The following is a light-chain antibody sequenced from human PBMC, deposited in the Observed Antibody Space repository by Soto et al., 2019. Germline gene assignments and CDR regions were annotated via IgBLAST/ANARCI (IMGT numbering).Light chain of an antibody. Sequence: IVVTQSPATLSVSPGERVTFSCKASLFIANHLAWYQHKPGQSPRLLIHAASTGAPGVPARVSGSWSGAEFTLTIDSLQSDDSAIYYCQQYYRWPVTFGGGTKVEIK. CDR2: AAS. J-gene: IGKJ4*01. CDR3: QQYYRWPVT. V-gene: IGKV3-15*01. CDR1: LFIANH.